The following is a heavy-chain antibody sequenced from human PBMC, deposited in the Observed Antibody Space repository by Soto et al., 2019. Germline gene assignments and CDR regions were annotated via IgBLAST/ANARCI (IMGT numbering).Heavy chain of an antibody. V-gene: IGHV3-7*04. CDR3: GRDSGTFHIDY. Sequence: GGSLRLSCVASGFTFSSHWMTWVGQAPGKGLERVANIKEDGSDIYYADSVKGRFTISRDNAKKSLYLQMNSLRAEDTAVYYCGRDSGTFHIDYWGQGTLVTVSS. CDR2: IKEDGSDI. J-gene: IGHJ4*02. D-gene: IGHD1-26*01. CDR1: GFTFSSHW.